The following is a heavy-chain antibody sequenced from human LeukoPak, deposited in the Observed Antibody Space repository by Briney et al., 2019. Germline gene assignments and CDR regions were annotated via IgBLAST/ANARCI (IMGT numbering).Heavy chain of an antibody. CDR2: IWYDGSNK. CDR1: EFAFSRHA. J-gene: IGHJ3*02. CDR3: AKGMTTVTNGAFDI. V-gene: IGHV3-33*06. Sequence: GGSLRLSCVASEFAFSRHAMHWVRQAPGKGLEWVAVIWYDGSNKYYADSVKGRFTISRDNSKNTLYLQMNSLRAEDTAVYYCAKGMTTVTNGAFDIWGQGTMVTVSS. D-gene: IGHD4-17*01.